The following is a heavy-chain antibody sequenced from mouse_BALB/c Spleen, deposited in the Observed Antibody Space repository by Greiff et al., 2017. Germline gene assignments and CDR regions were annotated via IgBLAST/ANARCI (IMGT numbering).Heavy chain of an antibody. CDR1: GYTFTSYW. J-gene: IGHJ2*01. V-gene: IGHV1S81*02. CDR2: INPSNGRT. D-gene: IGHD2-14*01. CDR3: AREVRGNFDY. Sequence: VQLQQPGAELVKPGASVKLSCKASGYTFTSYWMHWVKQRPGQGLEWIGEINPSNGRTNYNEKFKSKATLTVDKSSSTAYMQLSSLTSEDSAVYYCAREVRGNFDYWGQGTTLTVSS.